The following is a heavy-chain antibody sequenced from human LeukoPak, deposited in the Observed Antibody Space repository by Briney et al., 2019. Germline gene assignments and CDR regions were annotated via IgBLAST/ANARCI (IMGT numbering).Heavy chain of an antibody. D-gene: IGHD3-22*01. CDR2: IYHSGST. CDR3: ARGTEYYCDSSGYYFDY. CDR1: GGSISSGGYS. Sequence: SETLSLTCAVSGGSISSGGYSWSWIRQPPGKGLEWIGYIYHSGSTYYNPSLKSRVTISVDRSKNQFSLKLSSVTAADTAVYYCARGTEYYCDSSGYYFDYWGQGTLVTVSS. V-gene: IGHV4-30-2*01. J-gene: IGHJ4*02.